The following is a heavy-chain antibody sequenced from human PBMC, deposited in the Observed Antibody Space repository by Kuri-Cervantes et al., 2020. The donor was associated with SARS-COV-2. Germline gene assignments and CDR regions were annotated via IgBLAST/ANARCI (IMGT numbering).Heavy chain of an antibody. CDR3: ARDLGEWELLGFDY. J-gene: IGHJ4*02. V-gene: IGHV3-48*01. Sequence: GGSLRLSCAASGFTFSSYIMNWVRQAPGKGLEWVSYISSSSSTIYYADSVKGRFTISRDNAKNSLYLQMNSLRAEDTAVYYCARDLGEWELLGFDYWGQGTLVTVSS. D-gene: IGHD1-26*01. CDR1: GFTFSSYI. CDR2: ISSSSSTI.